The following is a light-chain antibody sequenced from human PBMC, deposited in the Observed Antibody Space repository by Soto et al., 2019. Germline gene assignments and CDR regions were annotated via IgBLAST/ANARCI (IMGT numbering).Light chain of an antibody. CDR2: DVS. CDR1: SSDVGAYNY. V-gene: IGLV2-11*01. Sequence: QSVLTQPPSVSGSPGQSVTISCTGTSSDVGAYNYVSWYQQHPGKAPKLMIYDVSKRPSGVPDRFSGSKSGNTASLTISGLQAEDEADYYCCSYAGGYTHAVFGGGTKVTVL. CDR3: CSYAGGYTHAV. J-gene: IGLJ2*01.